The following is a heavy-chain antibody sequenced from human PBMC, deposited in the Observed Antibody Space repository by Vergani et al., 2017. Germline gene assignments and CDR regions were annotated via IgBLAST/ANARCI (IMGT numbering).Heavy chain of an antibody. CDR1: GGSIRSSSYY. J-gene: IGHJ5*02. CDR3: ARDHPHSDMITFWVVIVKGWFDP. D-gene: IGHD3-16*02. Sequence: QLQLQESGPGLVKPSETLSLTCTVSGGSIRSSSYYWGWIRQPPGKGLEWIVSIYYSGSTYYNPSLKSRVTISVDTSKNQFSLKLTSVTAADTAVYYCARDHPHSDMITFWVVIVKGWFDPWGQGTLVTVSS. CDR2: IYYSGST. V-gene: IGHV4-39*07.